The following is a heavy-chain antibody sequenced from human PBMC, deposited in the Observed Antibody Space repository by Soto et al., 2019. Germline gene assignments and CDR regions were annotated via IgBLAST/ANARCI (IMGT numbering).Heavy chain of an antibody. CDR2: ISASGGST. D-gene: IGHD2-21*02. V-gene: IGHV3-23*01. Sequence: EVQLLESGGGLVQPGGSLRLSCAASDFTFSSYAMSWVRQAPGKGLEWVSGISASGGSTYNANSVKGRFTISRDNSKNTLYLQMNSLRPDDTAVYYCAKGGEPYCGGACFPSFDYWGQGTLVTVSS. J-gene: IGHJ4*02. CDR3: AKGGEPYCGGACFPSFDY. CDR1: DFTFSSYA.